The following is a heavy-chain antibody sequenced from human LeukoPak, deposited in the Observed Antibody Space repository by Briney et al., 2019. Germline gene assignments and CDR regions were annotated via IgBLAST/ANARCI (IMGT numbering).Heavy chain of an antibody. D-gene: IGHD2-2*01. J-gene: IGHJ4*02. CDR3: AVLLQGSSDLLIDY. Sequence: SVKVSCKASGGTFSSYAISWVRQAPGQGLEWMGGIISIFGTANYAQKFQGRVTITADKSTSTAYMELSSLRSEDTAVYYCAVLLQGSSDLLIDYWGQGTLVTVSS. CDR1: GGTFSSYA. V-gene: IGHV1-69*06. CDR2: IISIFGTA.